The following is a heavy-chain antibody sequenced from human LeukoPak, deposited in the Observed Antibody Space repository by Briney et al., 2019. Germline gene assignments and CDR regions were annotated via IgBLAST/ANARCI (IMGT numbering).Heavy chain of an antibody. V-gene: IGHV1-18*01. Sequence: ASVKVSCKASGYTFTSYAITWVRQAPGQGLEWMGWISAYNGNTNYAQNLQGRVTMTTDTSTSTAYMELRSLRSDDTAVYYCARVLRYFDWLPYYMDVWGKGTTVTISS. CDR1: GYTFTSYA. CDR2: ISAYNGNT. D-gene: IGHD3-9*01. J-gene: IGHJ6*03. CDR3: ARVLRYFDWLPYYMDV.